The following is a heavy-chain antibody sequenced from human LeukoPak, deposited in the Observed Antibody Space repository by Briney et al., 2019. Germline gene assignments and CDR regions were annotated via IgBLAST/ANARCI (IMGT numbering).Heavy chain of an antibody. Sequence: ASVKVSCKASGYTFTGFYIHWVRQAPGQGLEWMGWINTNSGGTNYAEKFQGRVTMTRDTSITTAYMELSGLTSDDTAVYYCARFYDSTGYFLDYWGQGTLVTLSS. D-gene: IGHD3-22*01. CDR1: GYTFTGFY. CDR2: INTNSGGT. CDR3: ARFYDSTGYFLDY. V-gene: IGHV1-2*02. J-gene: IGHJ4*02.